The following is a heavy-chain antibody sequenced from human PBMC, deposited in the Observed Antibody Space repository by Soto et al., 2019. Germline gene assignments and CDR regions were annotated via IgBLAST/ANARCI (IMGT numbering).Heavy chain of an antibody. Sequence: GGSLRLSCAASGFTFSNYALHWVRQAPGKGLEWVAIISYDGGSKNYADSVKGRFTISRDNSKNTLYLQMNSLRAEDTAVYYCVRGVTTVDYWGQGTLVTVSS. J-gene: IGHJ4*02. V-gene: IGHV3-30-3*01. CDR2: ISYDGGSK. D-gene: IGHD4-4*01. CDR1: GFTFSNYA. CDR3: VRGVTTVDY.